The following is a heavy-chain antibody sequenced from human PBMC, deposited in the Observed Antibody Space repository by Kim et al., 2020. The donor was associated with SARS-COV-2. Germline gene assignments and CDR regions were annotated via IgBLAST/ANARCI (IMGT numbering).Heavy chain of an antibody. CDR3: ARGQLVFDK. J-gene: IGHJ4*02. V-gene: IGHV4-59*02. CDR2: TSHAGVF. Sequence: SETLSLTCTVAGASVTSNYWTWVRQAPGKGPEWIGYTSHAGVFRYSESLESRVNMSLDTSTSQFFLKLESVTAADTARSYCARGQLVFDKWGQGILVAVS. D-gene: IGHD6-6*01. CDR1: GASVTSNY.